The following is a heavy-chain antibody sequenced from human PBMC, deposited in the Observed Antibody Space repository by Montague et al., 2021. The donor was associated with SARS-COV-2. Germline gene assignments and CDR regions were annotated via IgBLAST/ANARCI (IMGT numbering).Heavy chain of an antibody. CDR2: IDEGGGAV. CDR1: GFTFGSYA. J-gene: IGHJ5*02. V-gene: IGHV3-23*01. CDR3: ARRNSGQHLVGSGWFDP. Sequence: SLRLSCATSGFTFGSYAKSWVRQAPGNGLEWLPGIDEGGGAVFDADSVKGRFTTSRDNYKNTLYLQMNSLTADDTAGYYCARRNSGQHLVGSGWFDPWGQGTLVTVSS. D-gene: IGHD5-12*01.